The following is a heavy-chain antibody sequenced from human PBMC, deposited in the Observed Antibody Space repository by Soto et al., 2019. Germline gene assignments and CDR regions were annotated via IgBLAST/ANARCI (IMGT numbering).Heavy chain of an antibody. CDR1: GGSISSGDYY. Sequence: NPSETLSLTCTVSGGSISSGDYYWSWIRQPPGKGLEWIGYIYYSGSTYYNPSLKSRVTISVDTSKNQFSLKLSSVTAADTAVYYCARDYDFWSGYSWFDPWAREPWSPSPQ. CDR3: ARDYDFWSGYSWFDP. V-gene: IGHV4-30-4*01. CDR2: IYYSGST. J-gene: IGHJ5*02. D-gene: IGHD3-3*01.